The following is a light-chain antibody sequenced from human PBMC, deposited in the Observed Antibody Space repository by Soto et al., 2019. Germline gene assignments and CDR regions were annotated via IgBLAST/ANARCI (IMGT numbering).Light chain of an antibody. J-gene: IGKJ1*01. CDR2: GAS. Sequence: EIVSTQSPGTLSLSPGERATLSCRASQSVSSSYLAWYQQKPGQAPRLLIYGASSRATGIPGRFSGSGSGTDFTLTISRLEPEDFAVYYCQQYGSSPKTFGQGTKVDIK. V-gene: IGKV3-20*01. CDR3: QQYGSSPKT. CDR1: QSVSSSY.